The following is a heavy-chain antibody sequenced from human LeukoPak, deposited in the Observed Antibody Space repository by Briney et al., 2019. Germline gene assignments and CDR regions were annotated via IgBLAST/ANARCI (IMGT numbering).Heavy chain of an antibody. D-gene: IGHD6-13*01. V-gene: IGHV4-34*01. CDR2: INHSGST. CDR3: ARQIAAAGYFDY. J-gene: IGHJ4*02. Sequence: SETLSLTCAVYGGSFSDYYWSWSRQPPGKGLEWIGEINHSGSTNYNPSLKSRVTISVDTSKNQFSLKLNSVTAADTAVYYCARQIAAAGYFDYWGQGTLVIVSS. CDR1: GGSFSDYY.